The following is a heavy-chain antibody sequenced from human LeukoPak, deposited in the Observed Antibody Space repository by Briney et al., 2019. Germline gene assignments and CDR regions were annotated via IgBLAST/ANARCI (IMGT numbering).Heavy chain of an antibody. CDR3: AKDGRQRKTYFYVSGSANAFDI. CDR2: IRYDGSNK. D-gene: IGHD3-10*01. V-gene: IGHV3-30*02. Sequence: GGSLRLSCAASGFTFSSYGMHWVRQAPGKGLEWVAFIRYDGSNKYYADSVKGRFTISRDNSKNTLYLQMNSLRAEDTAVYYCAKDGRQRKTYFYVSGSANAFDIWGQGTMVTVSS. CDR1: GFTFSSYG. J-gene: IGHJ3*02.